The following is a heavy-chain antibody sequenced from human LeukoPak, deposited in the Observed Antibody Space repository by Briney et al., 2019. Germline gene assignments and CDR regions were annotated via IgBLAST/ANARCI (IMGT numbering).Heavy chain of an antibody. J-gene: IGHJ5*02. CDR1: GGSISSYY. CDR2: IYYSGRT. Sequence: SETLSLTCTVSGGSISSYYWSWIRQPPGKGLEWSGYIYYSGRTYYNPSLKSRATISVATSKNQFSLRLNSVTAADTAVYYCARGSIAAAEGAHWFDPWGQGTLVTVSS. CDR3: ARGSIAAAEGAHWFDP. D-gene: IGHD6-13*01. V-gene: IGHV4-59*01.